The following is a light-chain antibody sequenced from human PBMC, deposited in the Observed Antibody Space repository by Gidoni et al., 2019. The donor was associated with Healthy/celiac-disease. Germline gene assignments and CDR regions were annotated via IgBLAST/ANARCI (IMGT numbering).Light chain of an antibody. Sequence: DIQMTQSPSSLSASVGDRVTITCRASQSISNYLNWYQQKPGKAPKLLMYVASSLQSGVPLRFSGSGSGTDLTLTISSLQPEDFATYYCQQSYSTPWTFGQGTKVEIK. CDR3: QQSYSTPWT. V-gene: IGKV1-39*01. J-gene: IGKJ1*01. CDR1: QSISNY. CDR2: VAS.